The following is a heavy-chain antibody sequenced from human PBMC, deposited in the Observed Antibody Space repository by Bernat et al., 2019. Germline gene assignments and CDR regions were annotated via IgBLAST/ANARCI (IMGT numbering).Heavy chain of an antibody. CDR3: ARDGSGGSCYPDQYYFDY. V-gene: IGHV1-18*01. J-gene: IGHJ4*02. D-gene: IGHD2-15*01. CDR1: GYTFTSSG. Sequence: QVQLVQSGAEVKKPGASVKVSCKASGYTFTSSGISWVRQAPGQGLEWMGWISAYNGNTNYAQKLQGRVTMTTATSTSTAYMELRSLGSDDTAVYYCARDGSGGSCYPDQYYFDYWGQGTLVTVSS. CDR2: ISAYNGNT.